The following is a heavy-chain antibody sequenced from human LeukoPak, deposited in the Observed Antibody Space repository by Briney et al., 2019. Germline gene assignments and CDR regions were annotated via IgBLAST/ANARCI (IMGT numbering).Heavy chain of an antibody. J-gene: IGHJ3*02. Sequence: PGGSLRLSCAASGFTFSSYEMNWVRQAPGKGLEWLSYISSSGGTIYYADSVKGRFTISRDNAKNSVYLQMNSLRAEDTAVFYCARHPGGLKDPFDIWGQGTMVTVSS. V-gene: IGHV3-48*03. D-gene: IGHD6-19*01. CDR2: ISSSGGTI. CDR1: GFTFSSYE. CDR3: ARHPGGLKDPFDI.